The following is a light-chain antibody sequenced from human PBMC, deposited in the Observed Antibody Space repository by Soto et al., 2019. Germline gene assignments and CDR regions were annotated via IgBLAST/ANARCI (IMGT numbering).Light chain of an antibody. CDR3: LQYYNFSWT. CDR2: AAF. J-gene: IGKJ1*01. V-gene: IGKV1-6*01. Sequence: AIQVTQSPSSLSATVGDRVTITCRSSQDIRNDLAWYQQKPGQAPNLLIFAAFNLQSGVPSRFSGGGSGTHFTRTISSLQPDDFASYFCLQYYNFSWTFGQGTKLDIK. CDR1: QDIRND.